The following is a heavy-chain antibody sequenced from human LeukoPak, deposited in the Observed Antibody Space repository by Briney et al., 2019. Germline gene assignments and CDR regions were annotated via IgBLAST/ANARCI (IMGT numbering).Heavy chain of an antibody. CDR1: GGSISSGGYY. CDR2: TYYSGST. Sequence: SETLSLTCTVSGGSISSGGYYWSWIRQHPGKGLEWIGYTYYSGSTYYNPSLKSRVTISVDTPKNQFSLKLSSATAADTAVYYCARGSYGSGSYYKKEYYFDYWGQGTLVTVSS. D-gene: IGHD3-10*01. CDR3: ARGSYGSGSYYKKEYYFDY. J-gene: IGHJ4*02. V-gene: IGHV4-31*03.